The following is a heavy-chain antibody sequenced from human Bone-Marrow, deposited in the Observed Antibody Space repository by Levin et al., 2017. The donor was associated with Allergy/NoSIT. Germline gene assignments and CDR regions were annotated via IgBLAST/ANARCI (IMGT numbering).Heavy chain of an antibody. Sequence: SETLSLTCSVSGGSVGTGDFYWTWFRQPPGKGLEWIGYFYYSGSTLYNPSLKSRVSIELDTSTNQFSLNLNSVTAAVTAVYYCARGLLQSAGFFDYWGQGTLVSVSS. CDR1: GGSVGTGDFY. D-gene: IGHD5-24*01. J-gene: IGHJ4*02. CDR2: FYYSGST. V-gene: IGHV4-30-4*01. CDR3: ARGLLQSAGFFDY.